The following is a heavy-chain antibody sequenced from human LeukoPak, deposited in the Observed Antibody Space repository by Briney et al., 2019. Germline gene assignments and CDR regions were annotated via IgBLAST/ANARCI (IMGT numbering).Heavy chain of an antibody. CDR3: ASRRITYSYGSYYYYYYMDV. CDR1: GFTFSDYY. Sequence: GGSLRLSCAASGFTFSDYYMSWLRQAPGKGLEWVSYISSSGSTIYYADSVKGRFTISRDNAKNSLYLQMNSLRAEDTAVYYCASRRITYSYGSYYYYYYMDVWGKGTTVTVSS. J-gene: IGHJ6*03. V-gene: IGHV3-11*04. CDR2: ISSSGSTI. D-gene: IGHD5-18*01.